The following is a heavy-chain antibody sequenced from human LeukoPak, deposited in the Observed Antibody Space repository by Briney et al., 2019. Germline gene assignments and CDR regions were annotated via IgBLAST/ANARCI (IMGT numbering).Heavy chain of an antibody. CDR2: IYHSGST. D-gene: IGHD4-17*01. J-gene: IGHJ4*02. CDR3: ARYGDYADY. V-gene: IGHV4-30-2*01. Sequence: SETLSLTCAVSGGSISSGGYSWSWIRQPPGKGLEWIGYIYHSGSTYYNPSLKSRVTISVDRSKNQFSLKLSSVTAADTAVYYCARYGDYADYWGQGTLVTVSS. CDR1: GGSISSGGYS.